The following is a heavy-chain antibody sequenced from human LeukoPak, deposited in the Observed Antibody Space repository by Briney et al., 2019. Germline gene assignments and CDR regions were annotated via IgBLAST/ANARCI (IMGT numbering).Heavy chain of an antibody. Sequence: GGSLMLHCKGSGYTFSNNWIGWVRPIPGKDLEGVGFIYPGDSDTRYSASFHGQVTISADKSISTAYLQWSSLKASDTAMYSCARDRLWICSRDDAFDIWGQGTMVTVSS. CDR2: IYPGDSDT. V-gene: IGHV5-51*01. CDR1: GYTFSNNW. CDR3: ARDRLWICSRDDAFDI. D-gene: IGHD5-12*01. J-gene: IGHJ3*02.